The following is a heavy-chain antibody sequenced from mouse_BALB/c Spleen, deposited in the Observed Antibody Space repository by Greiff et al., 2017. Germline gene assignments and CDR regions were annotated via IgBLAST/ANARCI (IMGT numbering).Heavy chain of an antibody. CDR1: GFTFSDYY. V-gene: IGHV5-4*02. D-gene: IGHD2-14*01. CDR2: ISDGGSYT. J-gene: IGHJ4*01. CDR3: ARLGYDDAMDY. Sequence: EVQLVESGGGLVKPGGSLKLSCAASGFTFSDYYMYWVRQTPEKRLEWVATISDGGSYTYYPDSVKGRFTISRDNAKNNLYLQMSSLKSEDTAMYYCARLGYDDAMDYWGQGTSVTVSS.